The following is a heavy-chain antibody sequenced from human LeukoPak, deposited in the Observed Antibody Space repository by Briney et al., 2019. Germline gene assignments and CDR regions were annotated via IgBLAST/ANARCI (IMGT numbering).Heavy chain of an antibody. J-gene: IGHJ5*02. CDR2: MNPNSGNT. D-gene: IGHD3-16*01. CDR1: GYTFTSYD. CDR3: ARAGRTPLRRGGNWFDP. Sequence: ASVKVSCKASGYTFTSYDINWVRQATGQGLEWMGWMNPNSGNTGYAQKFQGRVTMTRNTSISTAYMELSSLRSEDTAVYYCARAGRTPLRRGGNWFDPWGQGTLVTVSS. V-gene: IGHV1-8*01.